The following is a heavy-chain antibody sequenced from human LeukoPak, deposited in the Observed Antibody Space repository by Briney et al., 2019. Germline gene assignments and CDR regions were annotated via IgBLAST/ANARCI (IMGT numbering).Heavy chain of an antibody. CDR3: ARLKGIAVATVDY. CDR2: IYYSGST. V-gene: IGHV4-59*08. CDR1: GGSISSYY. J-gene: IGHJ4*02. D-gene: IGHD6-19*01. Sequence: SETLSLTCTVSGGSISSYYWSWIRQPPGKGLEYIGYIYYSGSTNYNPSLKSRVTISVDTSKNQFSQKLSSVAAADTAVYYCARLKGIAVATVDYWGQGTLVTVSS.